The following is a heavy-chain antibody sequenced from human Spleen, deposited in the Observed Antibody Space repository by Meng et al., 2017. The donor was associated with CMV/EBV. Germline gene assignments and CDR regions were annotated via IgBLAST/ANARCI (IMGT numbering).Heavy chain of an antibody. CDR2: INWNSGSI. J-gene: IGHJ4*02. D-gene: IGHD1-1*01. CDR1: GFTFADYA. CDR3: ASGRGMEPGGY. V-gene: IGHV3-9*01. Sequence: SLKISCAASGFTFADYAMHWVRQVPGKGLEWVSGINWNSGSIDYVDSVKGRFTISRDNSKNTLYLQMNSLRAEDTAVYYCASGRGMEPGGYWGQGTLVTVSS.